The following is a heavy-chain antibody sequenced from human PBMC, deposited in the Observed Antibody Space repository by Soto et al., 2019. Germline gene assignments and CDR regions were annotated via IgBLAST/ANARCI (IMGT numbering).Heavy chain of an antibody. CDR1: GFTVSTYG. Sequence: QVQLVESGGGVVQPGRSLRLSCAVSGFTVSTYGMHWVRQAPGKGLEWVAVISRDGSTKYYADSVKGRFTISRDNSRNTLFLEMNSLGGDDMAVYYCTGEGASGYWGQGTLVSVSP. CDR2: ISRDGSTK. CDR3: TGEGASGY. J-gene: IGHJ4*02. V-gene: IGHV3-30*03. D-gene: IGHD2-8*02.